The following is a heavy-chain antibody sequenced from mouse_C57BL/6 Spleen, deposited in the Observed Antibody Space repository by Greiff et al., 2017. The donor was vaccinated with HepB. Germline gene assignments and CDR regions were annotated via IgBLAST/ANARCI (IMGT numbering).Heavy chain of an antibody. D-gene: IGHD2-2*01. Sequence: VQLQQSGAELMKPGASVKLSCKATGYTFTGYWIEWVKQRPGHGLEWIGEILPGSGSTNYNEKFKGKATFTADTSSNTAYMQLSSLTTEDSAIYYCARRRSTMVTTDLKFDVWGTGTTVTVSS. V-gene: IGHV1-9*01. CDR1: GYTFTGYW. CDR3: ARRRSTMVTTDLKFDV. J-gene: IGHJ1*03. CDR2: ILPGSGST.